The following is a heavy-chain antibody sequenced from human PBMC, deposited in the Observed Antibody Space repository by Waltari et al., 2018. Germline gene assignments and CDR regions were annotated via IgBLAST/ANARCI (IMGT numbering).Heavy chain of an antibody. J-gene: IGHJ4*02. CDR3: AREVGWSFDY. Sequence: EVQLVESGGGLVQYGGSLRLSCEASGFTFSDYWMSWVRQAPGKGLDLVANIKQDGSHKDDVDPVKGRFTISIDNAKNSLYLQMNSLRAEDTAVYYCAREVGWSFDYGGQGTLVTVSS. CDR1: GFTFSDYW. V-gene: IGHV3-7*01. D-gene: IGHD6-19*01. CDR2: IKQDGSHK.